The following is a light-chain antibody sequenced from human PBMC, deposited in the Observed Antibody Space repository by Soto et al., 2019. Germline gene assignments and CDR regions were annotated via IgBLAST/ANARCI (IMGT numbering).Light chain of an antibody. V-gene: IGKV3-20*01. Sequence: PGERATLSCRASQSVSSSYLAWYRQKPGQAPSLLIYGASSRATGIPDRFSGSGSGTDFTLTISRLEPEDFAVYYCQQYGSSPRTFGQGTKVDIK. CDR3: QQYGSSPRT. CDR1: QSVSSSY. CDR2: GAS. J-gene: IGKJ1*01.